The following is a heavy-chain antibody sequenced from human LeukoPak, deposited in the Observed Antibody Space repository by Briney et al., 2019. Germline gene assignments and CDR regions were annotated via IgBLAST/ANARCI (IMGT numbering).Heavy chain of an antibody. Sequence: GGSLRLSCAASGFTFSSDWMSWDRQAPGKGLEWVANIKQDGSEKYYVDSVKGRFTISRDNAKNSLYLQMNSLRAEDTAVYYCARHAAYSGSYYDAFDIWGQGTMVTVSS. D-gene: IGHD1-26*01. V-gene: IGHV3-7*01. CDR1: GFTFSSDW. J-gene: IGHJ3*02. CDR2: IKQDGSEK. CDR3: ARHAAYSGSYYDAFDI.